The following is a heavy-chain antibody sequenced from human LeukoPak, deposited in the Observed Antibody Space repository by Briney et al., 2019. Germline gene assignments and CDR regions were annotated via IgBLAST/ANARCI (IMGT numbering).Heavy chain of an antibody. J-gene: IGHJ3*02. CDR2: IYTSGST. CDR1: GGSISSGSYY. CDR3: ARDWGNYYDSRLDAFDI. D-gene: IGHD3-22*01. Sequence: SETLSLTCTVSGGSISSGSYYWSWIRQPAGKGLEWIGRIYTSGSTNYDPSLKSRVTISVDTSKNQFSLKLSSVTAADTAVYYCARDWGNYYDSRLDAFDIWGQGTMVTVSS. V-gene: IGHV4-61*02.